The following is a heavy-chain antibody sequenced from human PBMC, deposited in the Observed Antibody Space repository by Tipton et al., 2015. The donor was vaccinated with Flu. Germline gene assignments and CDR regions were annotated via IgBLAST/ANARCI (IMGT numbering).Heavy chain of an antibody. CDR1: GGSISSYY. D-gene: IGHD3-16*01. CDR3: ARAGSYAYVWGIEFDY. Sequence: TLSLTCTVSGGSISSYYWSWIRQPAGKGLEWIGRIYTSRSTNYNPSLKSRVPMSVETSKNQFSLKLSSVTAADTAVYYFARAGSYAYVWGIEFDYWGQGTLVTVSS. CDR2: IYTSRST. J-gene: IGHJ4*02. V-gene: IGHV4-4*07.